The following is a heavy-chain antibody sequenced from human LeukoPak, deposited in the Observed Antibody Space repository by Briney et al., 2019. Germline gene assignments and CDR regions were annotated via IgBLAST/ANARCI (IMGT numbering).Heavy chain of an antibody. D-gene: IGHD6-13*01. J-gene: IGHJ6*04. Sequence: SVKVSCKASGGTFISYAISWVRQAPGQGLEWIGWIIPIFGTANYAQKFQGRVTIAADESTSTAYMELSSLRSEDTAVYYCASRIAAADDYYYGMDVCGKGTTVTVSS. CDR3: ASRIAAADDYYYGMDV. CDR2: IIPIFGTA. V-gene: IGHV1-69*01. CDR1: GGTFISYA.